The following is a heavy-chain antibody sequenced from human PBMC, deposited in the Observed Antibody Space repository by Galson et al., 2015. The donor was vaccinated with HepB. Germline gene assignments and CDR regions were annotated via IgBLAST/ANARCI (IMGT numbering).Heavy chain of an antibody. CDR2: IYPGDSNT. D-gene: IGHD1-26*01. V-gene: IGHV5-51*01. J-gene: IGHJ2*01. Sequence: QSGAEVKKPGESLRISCKGSGYRFTNYWIAWVRQMPGKGLEWMGIIYPGDSNTRYSPSFQGQVTISADKSISTAYLQWSSLKASDTAIYYCARHRWEVRDWYFDLWGRGTLVTVSS. CDR3: ARHRWEVRDWYFDL. CDR1: GYRFTNYW.